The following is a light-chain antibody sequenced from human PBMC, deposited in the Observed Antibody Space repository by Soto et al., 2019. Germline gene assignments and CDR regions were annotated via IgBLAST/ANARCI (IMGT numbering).Light chain of an antibody. V-gene: IGLV1-40*01. CDR1: SSSIGAGYD. CDR2: GNN. CDR3: LSYDNSLSSPVL. Sequence: QSVLTQPPSVSGAPGQRVTIPCTGSSSSIGAGYDVHWYQQLPGTAPKLLLYGNNNRPSGVPDRFSGSRSGTSASLAITGLQSEDEADYFCLSYDNSLSSPVLFGGGTKVTVL. J-gene: IGLJ2*01.